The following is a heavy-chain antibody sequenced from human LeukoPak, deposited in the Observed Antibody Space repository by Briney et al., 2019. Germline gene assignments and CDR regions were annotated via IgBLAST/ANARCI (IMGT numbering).Heavy chain of an antibody. J-gene: IGHJ6*02. CDR2: MNPNSGNT. Sequence: ASVKVSCKASGYTFTSYDINWVRQATGQGLEWMGWMNPNSGNTGYAQKFQGRVTMTRNTSISTAYMELSSLRSEDPAVYYCARGVGELLYYYYGMDVWGQGTTVTVSS. CDR3: ARGVGELLYYYYGMDV. CDR1: GYTFTSYD. D-gene: IGHD3-10*01. V-gene: IGHV1-8*01.